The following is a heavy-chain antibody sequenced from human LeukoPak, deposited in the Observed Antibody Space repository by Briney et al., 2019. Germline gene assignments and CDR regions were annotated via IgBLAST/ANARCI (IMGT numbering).Heavy chain of an antibody. V-gene: IGHV1-69*01. D-gene: IGHD6-13*01. Sequence: GASVKVSCKASGGTFSRYAMSWVRQAPGQGLEWMGGIIPIFGTASFAQKFQGRVTITADESTGTAYMELSSLRSEDTAVYYCARAAAENYYYYYMDVWGKGTTVTISS. CDR3: ARAAAENYYYYYMDV. CDR2: IIPIFGTA. J-gene: IGHJ6*03. CDR1: GGTFSRYA.